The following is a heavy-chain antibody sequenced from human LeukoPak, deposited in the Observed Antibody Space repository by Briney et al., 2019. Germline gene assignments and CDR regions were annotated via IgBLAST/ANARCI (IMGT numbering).Heavy chain of an antibody. CDR3: GGFGYEAAVGL. D-gene: IGHD6-13*01. V-gene: IGHV3-7*01. J-gene: IGHJ4*02. CDR2: IKPDGSET. Sequence: GGSLRLSCAASGSMFSTYWMTWVRQAPGKGLEWVANIKPDGSETYYVDSVKGRFTISRDNTKNLLYLQMNSLRGEDAAVYYCGGFGYEAAVGLWGQRTLVTVSS. CDR1: GSMFSTYW.